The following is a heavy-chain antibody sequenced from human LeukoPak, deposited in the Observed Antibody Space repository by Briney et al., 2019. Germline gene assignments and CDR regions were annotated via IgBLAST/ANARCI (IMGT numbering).Heavy chain of an antibody. CDR2: IKQDGSDK. J-gene: IGHJ4*02. Sequence: SGGSLRLSCAASGFTFSSYWMSWVRQAPGKGLEWVANIKQDGSDKYYVDSVKGRFTISRDNAKNSLYLQMNSLRAEDTAVYYCASHSSSWYFGYWGQGTLVTVSS. CDR1: GFTFSSYW. CDR3: ASHSSSWYFGY. D-gene: IGHD6-13*01. V-gene: IGHV3-7*03.